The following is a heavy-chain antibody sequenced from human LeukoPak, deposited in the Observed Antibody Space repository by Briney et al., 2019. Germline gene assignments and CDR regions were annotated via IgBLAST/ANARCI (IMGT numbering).Heavy chain of an antibody. J-gene: IGHJ5*02. D-gene: IGHD6-19*01. CDR2: IIPIFGTA. CDR3: ARDPPPAVAGTSNWFDP. V-gene: IGHV1-69*13. CDR1: GYTFTSNY. Sequence: GASVKVSCTASGYTFTSNYIHWVRQAPGQGLEWMGGIIPIFGTANYAQKFQGRVTITADESTSTAYMELSSLRSEDTAVYYCARDPPPAVAGTSNWFDPWGQGTLVTVSS.